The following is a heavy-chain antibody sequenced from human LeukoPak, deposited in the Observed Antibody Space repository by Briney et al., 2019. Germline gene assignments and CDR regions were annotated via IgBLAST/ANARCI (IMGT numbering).Heavy chain of an antibody. CDR1: GGTSNSHA. CDR2: IIPNLGTT. V-gene: IGHV1-69*04. J-gene: IGHJ4*02. Sequence: SVKVSCKASGGTSNSHAISWVRQAPGQGLEWMGRIIPNLGTTNRAQNFQDRVTLTADKSTNTAYMELTNLTSDDTAVYYCATTNDGGGYQWGDFFDFWGQGTLVTVSS. D-gene: IGHD3-22*01. CDR3: ATTNDGGGYQWGDFFDF.